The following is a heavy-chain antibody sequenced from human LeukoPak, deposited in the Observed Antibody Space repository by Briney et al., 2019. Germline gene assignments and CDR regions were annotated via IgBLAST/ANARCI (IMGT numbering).Heavy chain of an antibody. J-gene: IGHJ6*02. V-gene: IGHV4-59*08. Sequence: SETLSLTCAVYGGSFSGYYWSWIRQPPGKGLEWIGYIYYSGSTNYNPSLKSRVTISVDTSKNQFSLKLSSVTAADTAVYYCARHPYYDFWSGYPDPSGYGMDVWGQGTTVTVSS. CDR1: GGSFSGYY. D-gene: IGHD3-3*01. CDR2: IYYSGST. CDR3: ARHPYYDFWSGYPDPSGYGMDV.